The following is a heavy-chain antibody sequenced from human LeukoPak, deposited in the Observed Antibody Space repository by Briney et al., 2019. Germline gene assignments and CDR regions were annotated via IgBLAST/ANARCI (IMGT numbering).Heavy chain of an antibody. CDR1: GFTFSSYA. D-gene: IGHD3-22*01. CDR3: AKDRSVVVVPRPDY. J-gene: IGHJ4*02. V-gene: IGHV3-23*01. CDR2: ISGSGGST. Sequence: PGGSLRLSCAASGFTFSSYAMSWVRQAPGKGLEWVSAISGSGGSTYYADSVKGRFTISRDNSKNTPYLQMNSLRAEDTAVYYCAKDRSVVVVPRPDYWGQGTLVTVSS.